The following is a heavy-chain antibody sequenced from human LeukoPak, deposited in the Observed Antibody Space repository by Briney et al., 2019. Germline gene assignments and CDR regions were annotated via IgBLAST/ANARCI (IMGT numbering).Heavy chain of an antibody. CDR1: GFTFSSYA. J-gene: IGHJ1*01. V-gene: IGHV3-23*01. Sequence: GGSLRLSCAASGFTFSSYAMSWVRPAPGKGLVWVSAISGSGGSTYYEDSVKGRFTISRDNSKNTLYLQMNSLRAEDTAVYYCAKVLGIASEYFQHWGQGTLVTVSS. CDR2: ISGSGGST. CDR3: AKVLGIASEYFQH. D-gene: IGHD6-13*01.